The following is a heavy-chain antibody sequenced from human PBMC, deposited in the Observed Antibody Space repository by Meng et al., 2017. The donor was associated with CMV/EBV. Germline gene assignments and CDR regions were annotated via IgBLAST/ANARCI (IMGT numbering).Heavy chain of an antibody. Sequence: GGSLRLSCAASGFTFSSYGMHWVRQAPGKGLEWVAFIRYDGSNKYYADSVKGRFTISRDNSKNTLYLQMNSLRAEDTAVYYCARYCTNTGCYIYDYWGQGTLVTVSS. CDR1: GFTFSSYG. CDR2: IRYDGSNK. V-gene: IGHV3-30*02. CDR3: ARYCTNTGCYIYDY. J-gene: IGHJ4*02. D-gene: IGHD2-2*02.